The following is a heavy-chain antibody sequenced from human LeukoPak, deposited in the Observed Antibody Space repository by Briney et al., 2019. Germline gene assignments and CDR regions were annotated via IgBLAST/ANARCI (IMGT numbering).Heavy chain of an antibody. CDR2: IYPGDSNT. Sequence: GASLQICCEGSGSIFTSYWIGWGRQVPGKGLEWMGIIYPGDSNTKYSPSFQGQVTLSAHKSISTAYLQWSSLKASDTAMYYCARSTSGSYWGLDYWGQGTLVTVSS. CDR1: GSIFTSYW. J-gene: IGHJ4*02. D-gene: IGHD1-26*01. V-gene: IGHV5-51*01. CDR3: ARSTSGSYWGLDY.